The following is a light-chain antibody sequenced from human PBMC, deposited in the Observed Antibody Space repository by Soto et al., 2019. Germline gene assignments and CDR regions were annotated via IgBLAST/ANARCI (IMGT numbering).Light chain of an antibody. V-gene: IGKV1-5*01. CDR3: QQYNSYSWT. J-gene: IGKJ1*01. Sequence: DRVTITCRASHSISSWLAWYQQKPGKAPKLLIYDASSLESGVPSRFSGSGSGTEFTLTISSLQPDDFATYYCQQYNSYSWTFGRGTKVDIK. CDR2: DAS. CDR1: HSISSW.